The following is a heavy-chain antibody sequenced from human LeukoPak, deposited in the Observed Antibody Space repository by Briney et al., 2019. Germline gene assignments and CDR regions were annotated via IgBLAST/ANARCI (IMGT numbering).Heavy chain of an antibody. CDR3: ARANNTVVVTAPKNNWFDP. D-gene: IGHD2-21*02. Sequence: SETLSLTCAVYGGSFSGYYWSWIRQPPGKGLEWIGEINHSGSTNYNPSLKSRVTISVDTSKNQFSLKLSSVTAADTAVYYCARANNTVVVTAPKNNWFDPWGQGTLVTVSS. CDR2: INHSGST. J-gene: IGHJ5*02. V-gene: IGHV4-34*01. CDR1: GGSFSGYY.